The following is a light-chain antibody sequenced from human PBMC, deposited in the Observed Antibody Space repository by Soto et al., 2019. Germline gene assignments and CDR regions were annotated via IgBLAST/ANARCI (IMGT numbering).Light chain of an antibody. V-gene: IGKV3-20*01. CDR3: QQYGSSPWT. CDR1: QSVSSSY. Sequence: EIVLTQSPGTLSLSPGERATLSCRASQSVSSSYLAWYQQKPGQAPRLLIYGASSSATGIPDRFSGSGYGTDFTLTISRLEPEDFAVYYCQQYGSSPWTFGQGTKVDIK. CDR2: GAS. J-gene: IGKJ1*01.